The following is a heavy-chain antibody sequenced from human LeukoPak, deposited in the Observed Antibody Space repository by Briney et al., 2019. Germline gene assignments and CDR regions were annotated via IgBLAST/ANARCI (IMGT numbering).Heavy chain of an antibody. CDR1: GFTFSSYA. CDR2: ISYDGSNK. D-gene: IGHD1-1*01. J-gene: IGHJ4*02. Sequence: GGSLRLSCAASGFTFSSYAMHWVRQAPGKGLEWVAVISYDGSNKYYAGSVKGRFTISRDNSKNTLYLQMNSLRAEDTAVYYCARDRERRFDYWGQGTLVTVSS. CDR3: ARDRERRFDY. V-gene: IGHV3-30-3*01.